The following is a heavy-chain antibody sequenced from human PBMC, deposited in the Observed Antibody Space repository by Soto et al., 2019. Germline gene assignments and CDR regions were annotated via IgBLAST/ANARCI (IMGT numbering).Heavy chain of an antibody. CDR3: ARDKDRLQLGGNYYFILDV. J-gene: IGHJ6*02. CDR1: GGTFRTSA. Sequence: QVQLVQSGAEVKKPGSSVKVYCKASGGTFRTSAISWVRQAPGQGLEWVGGIMPVFRRPKYAQNFQDRVTITADESTSTAYMELNSLRSDDTAVYYCARDKDRLQLGGNYYFILDVSGQGTAVTVSS. CDR2: IMPVFRRP. D-gene: IGHD1-1*01. V-gene: IGHV1-69*12.